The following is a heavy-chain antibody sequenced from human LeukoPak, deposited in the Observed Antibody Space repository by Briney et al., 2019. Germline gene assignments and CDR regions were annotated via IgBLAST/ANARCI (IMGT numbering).Heavy chain of an antibody. J-gene: IGHJ6*03. Sequence: SETLSLTCAVYGGSFSGYYWSWIRQPAGKGLEWIGRIYTSGSTNYNPSLKSRVTISVDTSKNQFSLKLSSVTAADTAVYYCAREAGNYYGSGRHENYYYYYYMDVWGKGTTVTISS. CDR2: IYTSGST. CDR3: AREAGNYYGSGRHENYYYYYYMDV. CDR1: GGSFSGYY. D-gene: IGHD3-10*01. V-gene: IGHV4-4*07.